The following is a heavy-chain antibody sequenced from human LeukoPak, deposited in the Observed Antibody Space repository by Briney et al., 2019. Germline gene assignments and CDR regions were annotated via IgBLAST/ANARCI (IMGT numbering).Heavy chain of an antibody. D-gene: IGHD6-25*01. CDR2: IRTISDGGTT. CDR3: TTVQQRLARALGY. CDR1: GFTFSNAW. V-gene: IGHV3-15*01. J-gene: IGHJ4*02. Sequence: PGGSLRLSCAASGFTFSNAWMTWVRQAPGKGLEWVAHIRTISDGGTTDYAAPVKGRFTISRDDSKNTLYLQMNSLKTEDTAVFYCTTVQQRLARALGYWGQGTLVTVSS.